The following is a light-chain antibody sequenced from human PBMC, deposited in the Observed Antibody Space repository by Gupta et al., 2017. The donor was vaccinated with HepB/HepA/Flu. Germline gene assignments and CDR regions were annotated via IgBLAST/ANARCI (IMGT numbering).Light chain of an antibody. CDR1: SSDVGGYNY. CDR3: CSYAGSYTWV. V-gene: IGLV2-11*01. J-gene: IGLJ3*02. Sequence: QSALTQPRSVSGSPGQSVTISCTGTSSDVGGYNYVSWYQQHPGKAPKLMIYYVSKRPSGVPDRFSGSKSRNTASLTISGLQAEDEAEYYCCSYAGSYTWVFGGGTKLTVL. CDR2: YVS.